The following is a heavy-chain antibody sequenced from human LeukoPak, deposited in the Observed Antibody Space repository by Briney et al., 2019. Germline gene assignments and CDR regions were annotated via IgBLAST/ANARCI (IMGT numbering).Heavy chain of an antibody. Sequence: ASVKVSCKASGYTFTSYDMNWVRQAPGQGLEWMGRINTNTGNTTYAKDFTGRFVFTLDTSASTAYMQISSLKAEDTAVYYCARDHVKLGSTFHPFDACDVWGQGTLVTVSS. CDR3: ARDHVKLGSTFHPFDACDV. V-gene: IGHV7-4-1*02. J-gene: IGHJ3*01. CDR2: INTNTGNT. D-gene: IGHD2/OR15-2a*01. CDR1: GYTFTSYD.